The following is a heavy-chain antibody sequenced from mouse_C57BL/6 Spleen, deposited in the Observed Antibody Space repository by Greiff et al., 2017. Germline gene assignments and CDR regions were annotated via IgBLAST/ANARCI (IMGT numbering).Heavy chain of an antibody. Sequence: QVQLQQPGAELVRPGTSVKLSCKASGYTFTSYWMHWVKQRPGQGLEWIGVIDPSDSYTNYNQKFKGKATLTVDPSSSTAYMQLSSLTSEDSAVYYCARGDYGSSWYFDVWGTGTTVTVSS. CDR3: ARGDYGSSWYFDV. D-gene: IGHD1-1*01. V-gene: IGHV1-59*01. CDR2: IDPSDSYT. CDR1: GYTFTSYW. J-gene: IGHJ1*03.